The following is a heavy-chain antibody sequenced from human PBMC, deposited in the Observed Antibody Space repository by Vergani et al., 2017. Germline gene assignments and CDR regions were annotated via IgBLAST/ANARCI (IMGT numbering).Heavy chain of an antibody. CDR3: AREFFVVRAKGFDP. V-gene: IGHV4-61*02. D-gene: IGHD3-10*01. CDR2: IYTSGST. Sequence: QVQLQESGPGLVKPSQTLSLTCTVSGGSISSGSYYWSWIRQPAGKGLEWIGRIYTSGSTNYNPSLKSRVTISVDTSKNQFSLKLSSVTAADTAVYYCAREFFVVRAKGFDPWGQGSLGTVSS. J-gene: IGHJ5*02. CDR1: GGSISSGSYY.